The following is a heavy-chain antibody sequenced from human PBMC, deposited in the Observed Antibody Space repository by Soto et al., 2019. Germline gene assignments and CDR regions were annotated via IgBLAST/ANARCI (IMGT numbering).Heavy chain of an antibody. CDR2: ITPVFGTA. J-gene: IGHJ5*02. V-gene: IGHV1-69*01. CDR3: ARSLEGTTVTNWFDP. D-gene: IGHD4-17*01. Sequence: QVQLVQSGAEVKKPGSSVKVSCKASADTFNSYSLSWLRQAPGQRLEWMRGITPVFGTADYAQSFEDRLTITADDSTITVYMELSSLRSDDTAVYYCARSLEGTTVTNWFDPWGQGALVTVSS. CDR1: ADTFNSYS.